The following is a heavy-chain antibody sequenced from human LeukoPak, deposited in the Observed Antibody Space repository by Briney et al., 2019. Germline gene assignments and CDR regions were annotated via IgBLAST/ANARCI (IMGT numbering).Heavy chain of an antibody. CDR2: INAGNGNT. J-gene: IGHJ5*02. D-gene: IGHD4-17*01. CDR1: GGTFSSYA. Sequence: ASVKVSCKASGGTFSSYAISWVRQAPGQGLEWMGWINAGNGNTKYSQKFQGRVTITRDTSASTAYMELSSLRSEDTAVYYCARDLPDDYGDYWFDPWGQGTLVTVSS. V-gene: IGHV1-3*01. CDR3: ARDLPDDYGDYWFDP.